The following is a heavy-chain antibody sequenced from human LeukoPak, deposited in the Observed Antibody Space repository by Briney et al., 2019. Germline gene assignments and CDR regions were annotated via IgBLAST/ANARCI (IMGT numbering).Heavy chain of an antibody. V-gene: IGHV1-18*01. CDR2: ISAYNGNT. D-gene: IGHD6-19*01. J-gene: IGHJ6*02. CDR1: GYTFTSYG. CDR3: ARDRSSGWSPFDYYYYGMDV. Sequence: ASVKLSCKASGYTFTSYGISWVRQAPGQGLEWMGWISAYNGNTNYAQKLQGRVTMTTDTSTSTAYMELTSLRSDDTAVYYCARDRSSGWSPFDYYYYGMDVWGQGTTVTVSS.